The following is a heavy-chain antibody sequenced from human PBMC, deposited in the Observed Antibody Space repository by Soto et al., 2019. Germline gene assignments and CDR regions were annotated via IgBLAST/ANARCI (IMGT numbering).Heavy chain of an antibody. J-gene: IGHJ4*02. CDR3: ARGDYDSTLFDY. CDR2: IYYSGST. Sequence: SETLSLTCTVSGGSISSGDYYWSWIRQPPGKGLEWIGYIYYSGSTYYNPSLKSRVTISVDTSKNQFSLKLSSVTAADTAVYYCARGDYDSTLFDYWGQGTLVTVSS. D-gene: IGHD3-22*01. V-gene: IGHV4-30-4*01. CDR1: GGSISSGDYY.